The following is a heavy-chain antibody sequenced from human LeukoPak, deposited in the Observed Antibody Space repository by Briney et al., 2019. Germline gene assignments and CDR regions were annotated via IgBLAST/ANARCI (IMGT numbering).Heavy chain of an antibody. Sequence: SVKVSCKASGGTFSSYAISWVRQAPGQGLEWMGGIIPIFGTANYAQKLQGRVTMTTDTSTSTAYMELRSLRSDDTAVYYCARSFRRSPTTFDYWGQGTLVTVSS. V-gene: IGHV1-69*05. D-gene: IGHD4-11*01. J-gene: IGHJ4*02. CDR3: ARSFRRSPTTFDY. CDR2: IIPIFGTA. CDR1: GGTFSSYA.